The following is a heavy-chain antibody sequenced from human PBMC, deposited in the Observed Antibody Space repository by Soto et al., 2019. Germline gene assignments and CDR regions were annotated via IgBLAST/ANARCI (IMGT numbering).Heavy chain of an antibody. D-gene: IGHD3-10*01. Sequence: PGGSLRLSXAASGFTFSSYSMSWVRQAPGKGLEWVSGFRTSGDGGTTYYADSVKGRFTISRDNSKNMLFLQMNSLRAEDTAIYYCAKKVNSGPGSQYFDYWGQGTLVTVSS. J-gene: IGHJ4*02. CDR2: FRTSGDGGTT. CDR1: GFTFSSYS. V-gene: IGHV3-23*01. CDR3: AKKVNSGPGSQYFDY.